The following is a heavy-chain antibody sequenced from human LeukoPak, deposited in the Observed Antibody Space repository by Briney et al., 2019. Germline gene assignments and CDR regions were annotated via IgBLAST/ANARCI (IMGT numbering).Heavy chain of an antibody. D-gene: IGHD3-10*01. CDR2: IYSTGLT. CDR1: GVSVSSSYYF. V-gene: IGHV4-39*01. CDR3: ARLRARYYYGSESVFDP. Sequence: SETLSLTCTVSGVSVSSSYYFWAWIRQPPGKGLEWIGSIYSTGLTYYNPSLKSRVTISVDTSKNQFSLKLSSVTAADTAVYYCARLRARYYYGSESVFDPWGQGTLVTVSS. J-gene: IGHJ5*02.